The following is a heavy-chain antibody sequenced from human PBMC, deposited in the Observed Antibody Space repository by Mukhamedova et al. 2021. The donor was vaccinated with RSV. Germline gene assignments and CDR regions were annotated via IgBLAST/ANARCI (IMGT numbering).Heavy chain of an antibody. Sequence: GMHWVRQAPGKGLEWVAFIRYDGNDKFYAVSVKGRFTISRDSSKNTLFLQMSSLSTEDTAMYYCAKDAYKYNFGAWGQGTLVTVSS. J-gene: IGHJ5*02. V-gene: IGHV3-30*02. CDR2: IRYDGNDK. D-gene: IGHD3-16*01. CDR3: AKDAYKYNFGA. CDR1: G.